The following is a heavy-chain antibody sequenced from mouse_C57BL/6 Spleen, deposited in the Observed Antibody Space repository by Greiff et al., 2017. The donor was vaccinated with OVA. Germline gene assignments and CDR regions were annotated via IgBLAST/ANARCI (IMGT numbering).Heavy chain of an antibody. D-gene: IGHD2-4*01. CDR3: ARNTYDYARFAD. V-gene: IGHV2-9-1*01. CDR1: GFSLTSYA. Sequence: VKLMESGPGLVAPSQSLSITCTVSGFSLTSYAISWVRQPPGKGLEWLGVIWTGGGTNYNSALKSRLSISKDNSKSQVFLKMNSLQTDDTARYDCARNTYDYARFADWGQGTLVTVAA. J-gene: IGHJ3*01. CDR2: IWTGGGT.